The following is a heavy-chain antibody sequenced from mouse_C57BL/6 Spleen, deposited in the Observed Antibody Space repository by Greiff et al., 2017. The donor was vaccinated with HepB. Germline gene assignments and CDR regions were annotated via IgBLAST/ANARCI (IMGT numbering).Heavy chain of an antibody. J-gene: IGHJ4*01. CDR1: GYAFSSSW. D-gene: IGHD3-2*02. Sequence: VQLQQSGPELVKPGASVKISCKASGYAFSSSWMNWVKQRPGKGLEWIGRIYPGDGDTNYNGKFKGKATLTADTSSSTAYMQLSSLTSEDSAVYFCARRAAQAVLYCYAMDYWGQGTSVTVSS. V-gene: IGHV1-82*01. CDR2: IYPGDGDT. CDR3: ARRAAQAVLYCYAMDY.